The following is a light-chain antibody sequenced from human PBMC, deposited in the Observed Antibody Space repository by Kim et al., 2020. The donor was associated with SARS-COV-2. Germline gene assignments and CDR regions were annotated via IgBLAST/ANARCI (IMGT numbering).Light chain of an antibody. CDR3: AAWDDSLSGRV. J-gene: IGLJ3*02. CDR2: SSN. CDR1: SSNIENKD. V-gene: IGLV1-47*02. Sequence: GQTVIISCSGGSSNIENKDVYWYQQVPGTAPKLLIYSSNQRPSGVPDRFSASKSGTSASLAISGLRSEDEGDYYCAAWDDSLSGRVFGGGTQLTVL.